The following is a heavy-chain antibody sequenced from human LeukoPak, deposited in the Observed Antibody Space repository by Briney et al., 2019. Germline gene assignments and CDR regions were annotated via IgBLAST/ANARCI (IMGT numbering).Heavy chain of an antibody. J-gene: IGHJ3*02. D-gene: IGHD6-19*01. Sequence: PSETLSLTCAVYGGSFSGYYWSWIRQPPGKGLEWIGEINHSGSTNYNPSLKSRVTILVDTSKNQFSLKLSSVTAADTAVYYCARGLGGWYSHDAFDIWGQGTMVTVSS. V-gene: IGHV4-34*01. CDR1: GGSFSGYY. CDR3: ARGLGGWYSHDAFDI. CDR2: INHSGST.